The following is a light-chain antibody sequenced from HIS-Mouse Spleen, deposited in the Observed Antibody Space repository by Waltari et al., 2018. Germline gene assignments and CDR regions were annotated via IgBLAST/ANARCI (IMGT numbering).Light chain of an antibody. CDR2: DVS. CDR1: SSDVGGYTY. V-gene: IGLV2-14*03. Sequence: QSALTQPASVSGSPGQSIPSSCTGTSSDVGGYTYVSWYQQHPGKAPKLMIYDVSNRPSGVSNRFSGSKSGNTASLTISGLQAEDEADYYCSSYTSSSTEVFGGGTKLTVL. CDR3: SSYTSSSTEV. J-gene: IGLJ2*01.